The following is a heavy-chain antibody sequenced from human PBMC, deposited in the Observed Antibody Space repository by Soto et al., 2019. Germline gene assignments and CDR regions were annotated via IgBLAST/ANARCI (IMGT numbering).Heavy chain of an antibody. V-gene: IGHV3-15*07. CDR3: TTRVGIFGVVIWGSLTDY. J-gene: IGHJ4*02. Sequence: GGSLRLSCAASGFTFSNAWMNWVRQAPGKGLEWVGRIKSKTDGGTTDYAAPVKGRFTISRDDSKNTLYLQMNSLKTEDTAVYYCTTRVGIFGVVIWGSLTDYWGQGTLVTVSS. CDR1: GFTFSNAW. D-gene: IGHD3-3*01. CDR2: IKSKTDGGTT.